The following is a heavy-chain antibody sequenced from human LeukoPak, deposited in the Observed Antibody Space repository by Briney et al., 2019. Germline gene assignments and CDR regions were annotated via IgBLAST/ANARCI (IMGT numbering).Heavy chain of an antibody. CDR1: GYTFNKFD. CDR3: ARGTGLFDSSGYYFRY. V-gene: IGHV1-18*01. J-gene: IGHJ4*02. Sequence: GASVKASCKASGYTFNKFDINWVRQAPGQRPEWMGWISAYNGDTNYAQRLQGRVTMTTDTSTSTAYMELRSLRSDDTAVYYCARGTGLFDSSGYYFRYWGQGTLVAVSA. CDR2: ISAYNGDT. D-gene: IGHD3-22*01.